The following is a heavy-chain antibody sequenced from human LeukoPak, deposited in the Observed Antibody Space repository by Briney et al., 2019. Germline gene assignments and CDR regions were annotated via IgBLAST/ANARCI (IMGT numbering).Heavy chain of an antibody. J-gene: IGHJ4*02. CDR3: ARGYGDYGKYYFDS. CDR1: GFTFSTYT. CDR2: ISSGSGYI. Sequence: PGGSLRLSCAASGFTFSTYTMNWVRQVPGKGLEWVSSISSGSGYIYYADSVKGRFTISRDNAKNSLYLQMNSLRAEDTAVYYCARGYGDYGKYYFDSWGQGTLVTVSS. V-gene: IGHV3-21*01. D-gene: IGHD4-17*01.